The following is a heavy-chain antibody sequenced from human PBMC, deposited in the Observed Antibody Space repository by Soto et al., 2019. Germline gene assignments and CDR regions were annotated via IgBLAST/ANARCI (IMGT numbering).Heavy chain of an antibody. Sequence: PSETLSLTCAVYGGSFSGYYWSWIRQPPGKGLEWIGEINHSGSTNYNPSLKSRVTISVDTSKNQFSLKLSSATAADTAVYYCARGGWGGQLVHYYMDVWGKGTTVTVSS. J-gene: IGHJ6*03. CDR3: ARGGWGGQLVHYYMDV. V-gene: IGHV4-34*01. CDR1: GGSFSGYY. D-gene: IGHD6-13*01. CDR2: INHSGST.